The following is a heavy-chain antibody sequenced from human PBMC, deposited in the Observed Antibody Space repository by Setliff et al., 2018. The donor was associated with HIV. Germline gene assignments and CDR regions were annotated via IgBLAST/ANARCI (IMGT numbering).Heavy chain of an antibody. CDR2: IYWDDDK. D-gene: IGHD3-22*01. V-gene: IGHV2-5*02. J-gene: IGHJ4*02. CDR3: AHRIVVAVGTLFDY. Sequence: PPGKALEWLALIYWDDDKRYSPSLKRRLTITKDTSKNQVFLVMTNMEPVDTATYYCAHRIVVAVGTLFDYWGQGTLVTVSS.